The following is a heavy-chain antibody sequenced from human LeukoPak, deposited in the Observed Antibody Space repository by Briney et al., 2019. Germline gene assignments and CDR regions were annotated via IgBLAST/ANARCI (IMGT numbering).Heavy chain of an antibody. J-gene: IGHJ3*02. CDR1: GYTFAGFY. V-gene: IGHV1-2*02. CDR2: INPNSGGT. Sequence: ASVKVTCKAFGYTFAGFYMHWVRQAPGQGLEWMGWINPNSGGTNYAQRFQGRVTMTRDTSISTAYMELSRLRSDDTAVYYCARPPYYDRRGYPDDAFDIWGQGTMVTASS. D-gene: IGHD3-22*01. CDR3: ARPPYYDRRGYPDDAFDI.